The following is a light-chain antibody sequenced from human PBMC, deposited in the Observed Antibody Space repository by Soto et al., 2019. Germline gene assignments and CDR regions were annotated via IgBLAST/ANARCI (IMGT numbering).Light chain of an antibody. CDR2: WAS. CDR1: QSVLYNSNNKNY. V-gene: IGKV4-1*01. CDR3: QEYYDPPFG. J-gene: IGKJ5*01. Sequence: DIVMTQSPDSLAVSLGERATINCKSSQSVLYNSNNKNYLAWYQQKPGQPPKLIIYWASTRESGVPDRFSGSGSGTDFTLTISSLQAEDAAVYYCQEYYDPPFGFGQGTRLEIK.